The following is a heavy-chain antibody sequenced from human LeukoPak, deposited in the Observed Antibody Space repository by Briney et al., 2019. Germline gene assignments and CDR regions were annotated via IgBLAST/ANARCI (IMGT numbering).Heavy chain of an antibody. CDR2: IYYSGST. CDR1: GGSISSGDYY. V-gene: IGHV4-30-4*01. J-gene: IGHJ4*02. CDR3: ARSEKYCSSTSCYVGGTYYFDY. Sequence: SETLSLTCTVSGGSISSGDYYWSWIRQPPGKGLEWIGYIYYSGSTYYNPSLKSQVTISVDTSKSQFSLKLSSVTAADKAVYYCARSEKYCSSTSCYVGGTYYFDYWGQGTLVTVSS. D-gene: IGHD2-2*01.